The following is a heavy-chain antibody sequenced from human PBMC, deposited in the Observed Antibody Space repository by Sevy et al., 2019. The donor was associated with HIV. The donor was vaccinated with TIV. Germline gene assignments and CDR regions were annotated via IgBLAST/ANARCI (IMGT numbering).Heavy chain of an antibody. V-gene: IGHV3-73*01. CDR3: TRGGEDYYMDV. D-gene: IGHD2-15*01. CDR2: ISTRATNYAT. CDR1: GFISSGST. Sequence: GGSLRFSCAASGFISSGSTMHWVRQASGKGLEWVGLISTRATNYATVYAASVKGRFTISRDDSKNTEYLQMNSLKTEDTAVYYGTRGGEDYYMDVWGKGTTVTVSS. J-gene: IGHJ6*03.